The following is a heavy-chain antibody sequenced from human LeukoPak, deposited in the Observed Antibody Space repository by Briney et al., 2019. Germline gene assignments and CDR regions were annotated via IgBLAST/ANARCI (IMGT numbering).Heavy chain of an antibody. Sequence: ASVKVSCKASGYTFTGYYMHWVRQAPGQGLEWMGWINPNSGGANYAQKFQGRVTMTRDTSISTAYMELSRLRSDDTAVYYCARGNEDIVVVPAAFYWGQGTLVTVSS. CDR2: INPNSGGA. J-gene: IGHJ4*02. V-gene: IGHV1-2*02. D-gene: IGHD2-2*01. CDR3: ARGNEDIVVVPAAFY. CDR1: GYTFTGYY.